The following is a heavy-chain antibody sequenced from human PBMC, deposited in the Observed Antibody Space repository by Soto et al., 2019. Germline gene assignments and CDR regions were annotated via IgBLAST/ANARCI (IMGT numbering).Heavy chain of an antibody. V-gene: IGHV1-46*01. J-gene: IGHJ5*02. Sequence: QVQLVQSGAEVKKPGASVKVSCKASGYTFTSYYMHWVRQAPGQGLEWMGIINPSGGSTSYAQKFQGRVTMTRDTSTSTVYMELSSLRSEDTAVYYCARDGEQRVGNRKNWFDRWGQGTLVTVSS. CDR3: ARDGEQRVGNRKNWFDR. CDR2: INPSGGST. CDR1: GYTFTSYY. D-gene: IGHD6-6*01.